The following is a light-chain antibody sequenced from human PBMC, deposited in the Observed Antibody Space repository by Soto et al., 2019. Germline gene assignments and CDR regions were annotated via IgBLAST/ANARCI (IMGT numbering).Light chain of an antibody. CDR1: SSNIGAGYD. CDR3: QSYDSSLSGRGGV. Sequence: QSVLTQPPSVSGAPGQRVTISCTGSSSNIGAGYDVHWYQQLPGTAPKLLIHGNSNRPSGVPDRFSGSKSGTSASLAITGLQAEDEADYYCQSYDSSLSGRGGVFGGGTKVTVL. J-gene: IGLJ2*01. V-gene: IGLV1-40*01. CDR2: GNS.